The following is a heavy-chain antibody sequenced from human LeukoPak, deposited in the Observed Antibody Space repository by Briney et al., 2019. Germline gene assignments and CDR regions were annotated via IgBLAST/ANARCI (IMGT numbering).Heavy chain of an antibody. D-gene: IGHD3-10*01. CDR3: ARGVYGSGSYFN. J-gene: IGHJ4*02. Sequence: PSETLSLTCAVYGGSFSGYYWSWIRQPPGKGLEWIGEINHSGSANYNPSLKSRVTMSVDKSNMQFSLHLSSVTAADTAVYYCARGVYGSGSYFNWGQGTLVTVSS. V-gene: IGHV4-34*01. CDR2: INHSGSA. CDR1: GGSFSGYY.